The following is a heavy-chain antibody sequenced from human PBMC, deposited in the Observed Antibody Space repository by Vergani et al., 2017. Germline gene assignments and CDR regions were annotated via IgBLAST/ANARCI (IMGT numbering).Heavy chain of an antibody. J-gene: IGHJ5*02. CDR2: IYYSGST. CDR3: ARNPTADCSSTSCGPWDNWFDP. Sequence: QVQLQESGPGLVKPSETLSLNCAVSGYSISSGYYWGWIRQPPRKGLEWIGSIYYSGSTYYNPSLESRVTMSVDTSKSQFSLKLSSVTAADTAVYYCARNPTADCSSTSCGPWDNWFDPWGQGTLVTVSS. CDR1: GYSISSGYY. V-gene: IGHV4-38-2*01. D-gene: IGHD2-2*01.